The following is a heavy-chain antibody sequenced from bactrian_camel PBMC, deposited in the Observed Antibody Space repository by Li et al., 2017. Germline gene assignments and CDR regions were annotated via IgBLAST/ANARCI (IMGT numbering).Heavy chain of an antibody. Sequence: HVQLVESGGGSVQPGGSLRLSCAASGLTFRKYYMSWIRQASGKGLEWVSSISKDGKNRYYSDAVKGRFTISQVSAKNTVYLQMDSLTPEDTAHYYCATDRPPVGADFGVWGQGTQVTVS. CDR1: GLTFRKYY. CDR3: ATDRPPVGADFGV. V-gene: IGHV3-2*01. J-gene: IGHJ6*01. CDR2: ISKDGKNR.